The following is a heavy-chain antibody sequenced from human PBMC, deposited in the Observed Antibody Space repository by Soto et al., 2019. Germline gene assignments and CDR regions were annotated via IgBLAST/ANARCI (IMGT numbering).Heavy chain of an antibody. CDR1: GGSISSYY. D-gene: IGHD4-17*01. Sequence: QVQLQESGPGLVKPSETQSLTCTVSGGSISSYYWSWIRQPPGKGLEWIGYIYYSGSTNYNPSLKSRVTISVDTSKNQFSLKLSSVTAADTAVYYCARRYGDAFDIWGQGTMVTVSS. CDR2: IYYSGST. CDR3: ARRYGDAFDI. V-gene: IGHV4-59*01. J-gene: IGHJ3*02.